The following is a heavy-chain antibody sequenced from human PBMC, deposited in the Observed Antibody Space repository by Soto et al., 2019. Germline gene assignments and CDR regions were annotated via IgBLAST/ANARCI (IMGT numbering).Heavy chain of an antibody. CDR3: ARGSDWNYEIDY. Sequence: SETLSLTCTVSGGSISSGGYYWSWIRQHPGKGLEWIGYIYYSGSTYYNPSLKSRVTISVDTSKNQFSLKLSSVTAADTAVYYCARGSDWNYEIDYWGQGTLVTVSS. CDR1: GGSISSGGYY. CDR2: IYYSGST. V-gene: IGHV4-31*03. D-gene: IGHD1-7*01. J-gene: IGHJ4*02.